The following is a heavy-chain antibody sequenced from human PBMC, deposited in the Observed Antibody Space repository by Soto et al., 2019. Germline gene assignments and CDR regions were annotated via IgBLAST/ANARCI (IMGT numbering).Heavy chain of an antibody. V-gene: IGHV1-69*02. CDR1: GNTLNTDT. CDR2: IIPVIGVG. Sequence: QVQLVQSGAEVKKPGSSVKVSCKPSGNTLNTDTITWLRQAPGQGLEWMGRIIPVIGVGTYAQKFQDRVTITADKSTTTADMEVTSLTSEDTATYYCAIGRTGSNGYYWAWGQGTQVTVS. D-gene: IGHD3-22*01. CDR3: AIGRTGSNGYYWA. J-gene: IGHJ5*02.